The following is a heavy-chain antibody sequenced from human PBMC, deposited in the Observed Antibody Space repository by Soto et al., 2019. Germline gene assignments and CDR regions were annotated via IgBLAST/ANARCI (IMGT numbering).Heavy chain of an antibody. CDR1: GGSQSSGSFS. CDR3: ARGGGSTDYVANYYFDY. V-gene: IGHV4-30-2*01. CDR2: LNFSGNT. D-gene: IGHD4-17*01. Sequence: QLRLQESGSGLVKPSQTLFLTSTVSGGSQSSGSFSSGWIRQPPGKGLEWIGYLNFSGNTYYNPSLRRRFTISRDMSTNQFSLKLGSGTAADTAVYYCARGGGSTDYVANYYFDYWGRGTLVTVSS. J-gene: IGHJ4*02.